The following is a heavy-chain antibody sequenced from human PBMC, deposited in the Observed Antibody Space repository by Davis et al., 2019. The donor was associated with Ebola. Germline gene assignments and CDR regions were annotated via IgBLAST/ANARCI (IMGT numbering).Heavy chain of an antibody. Sequence: SETLSLTCAVYGGSFSGYYWSWIRQPPGKGLEWIGEINHSGGINYNPSLKSRVTISMDTSKSQFSLRLSSVTAADTAVYYCAKELLSEGGLVVAGPGYWGQGTLATVSS. CDR2: INHSGGI. D-gene: IGHD6-19*01. J-gene: IGHJ4*02. V-gene: IGHV4-34*01. CDR1: GGSFSGYY. CDR3: AKELLSEGGLVVAGPGY.